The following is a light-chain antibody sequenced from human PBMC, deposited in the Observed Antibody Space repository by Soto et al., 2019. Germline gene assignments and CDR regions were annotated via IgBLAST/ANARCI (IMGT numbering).Light chain of an antibody. CDR3: MQALQTPFT. Sequence: DIVMTQSPLSLPVTPGEPASISCRSSQSLLHSNGYNYLDWYLQKPGQSPQLLIYLGSNRASGVSDRFSGSGSGTDFTLKISRGEAEDVGVYYCMQALQTPFTFGPGTKVDIK. CDR1: QSLLHSNGYNY. CDR2: LGS. J-gene: IGKJ3*01. V-gene: IGKV2-28*01.